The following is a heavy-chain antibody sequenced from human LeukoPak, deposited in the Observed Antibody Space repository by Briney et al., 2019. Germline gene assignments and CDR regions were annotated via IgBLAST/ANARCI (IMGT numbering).Heavy chain of an antibody. CDR1: GFTFSSYA. J-gene: IGHJ4*02. Sequence: GGSLRLSCAASGFTFSSYAMSWVRQAPGKGLEWVSAISGSGGSTYYADSVKGRFTISRDNSKNTLYLQMNSLRAEDTAVYYCAKAARLWFGESLTFDYWGQGTLVTVSS. CDR3: AKAARLWFGESLTFDY. D-gene: IGHD3-10*01. CDR2: ISGSGGST. V-gene: IGHV3-23*01.